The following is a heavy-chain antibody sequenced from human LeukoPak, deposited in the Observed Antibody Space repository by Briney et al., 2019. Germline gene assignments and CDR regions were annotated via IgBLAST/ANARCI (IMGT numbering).Heavy chain of an antibody. Sequence: PGGSLRLSCAASGFSFSSCAMGWVRQAPGKGPDWVSSISGGADSTYYADSVKGRFTISRDNSKNTLYLQMNSLRAEDTAVYYCAKARRGSTVTTPVDYWGQGTLVTVSS. V-gene: IGHV3-23*01. CDR3: AKARRGSTVTTPVDY. D-gene: IGHD4-17*01. CDR1: GFSFSSCA. J-gene: IGHJ4*02. CDR2: ISGGADST.